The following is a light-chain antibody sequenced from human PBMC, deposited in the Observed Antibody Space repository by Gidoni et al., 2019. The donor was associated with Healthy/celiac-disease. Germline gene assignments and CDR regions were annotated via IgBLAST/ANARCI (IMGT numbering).Light chain of an antibody. CDR2: AAS. Sequence: DIQMTQSPSSLSASVGDRVTITCRASQSISSYLNWYQQKPGKAPKLLIYAASSLQSGVPSRFSGSGSGTDFTRTISSLQPEDFATYYCQQSYSTLTFGGXTKVEIK. V-gene: IGKV1-39*01. CDR3: QQSYSTLT. J-gene: IGKJ4*01. CDR1: QSISSY.